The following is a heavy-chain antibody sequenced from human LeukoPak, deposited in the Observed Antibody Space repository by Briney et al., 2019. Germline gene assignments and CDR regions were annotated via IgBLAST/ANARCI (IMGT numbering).Heavy chain of an antibody. Sequence: GGSLRLSCAASGFNFSDHYMSWVRQTPGRPLEWVSYISCSGGTLHHADSVEGRFTISRDNAKNSLYLQMNSLRAEDTALYYCATDLYRAVAGSVAYWGQGILVTVSS. CDR1: GFNFSDHY. CDR2: ISCSGGTL. CDR3: ATDLYRAVAGSVAY. D-gene: IGHD6-19*01. V-gene: IGHV3-11*01. J-gene: IGHJ4*02.